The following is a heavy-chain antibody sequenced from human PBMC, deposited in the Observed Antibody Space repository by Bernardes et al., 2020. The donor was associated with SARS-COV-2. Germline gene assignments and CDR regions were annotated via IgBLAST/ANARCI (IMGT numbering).Heavy chain of an antibody. CDR3: ARTNYYESGGYYHYYFDY. J-gene: IGHJ4*02. CDR2: ISYDGSKE. CDR1: GFSFSNYD. D-gene: IGHD3-22*01. V-gene: IGHV3-30*03. Sequence: GGSLRLSCAASGFSFSNYDMHWVRQAPGKGLEWVAIISYDGSKEFHADSVKGRFTISRDISKNTLYLQMNGLNPEDTAVYYCARTNYYESGGYYHYYFDYWGQGTLVTVSS.